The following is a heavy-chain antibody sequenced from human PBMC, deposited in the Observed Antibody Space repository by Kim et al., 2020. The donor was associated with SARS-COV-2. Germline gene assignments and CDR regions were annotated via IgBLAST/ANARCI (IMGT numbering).Heavy chain of an antibody. Sequence: GGSLRLSCVASGFTFDDYGMSWVRQTPGKGLEWVSGINWNGVTIAYADSVKGRFTISRDNAKNSLYLQMNSLRGEDTALYYCARVNWGFGFTYFYFMDVWGKGTTVTVSS. J-gene: IGHJ6*03. D-gene: IGHD7-27*01. V-gene: IGHV3-20*04. CDR1: GFTFDDYG. CDR2: INWNGVTI. CDR3: ARVNWGFGFTYFYFMDV.